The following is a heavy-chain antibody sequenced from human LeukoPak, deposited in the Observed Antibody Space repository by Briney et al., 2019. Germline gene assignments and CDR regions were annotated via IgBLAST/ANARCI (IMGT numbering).Heavy chain of an antibody. CDR3: ARDSKSTSYDH. V-gene: IGHV4-4*07. Sequence: SETLSLTCTVSGASITSFYWSWIRQPAGKGPEWIGRIYTSGTTNYNPSLKSRVTMSVDASKNQFSLKLTSVTAADTAVYYCARDSKSTSYDHWGQGTLVTVSS. CDR1: GASITSFY. CDR2: IYTSGTT. J-gene: IGHJ4*02.